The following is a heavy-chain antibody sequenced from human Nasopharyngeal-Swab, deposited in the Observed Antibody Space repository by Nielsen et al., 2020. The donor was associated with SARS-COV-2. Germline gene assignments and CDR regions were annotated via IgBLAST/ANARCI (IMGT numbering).Heavy chain of an antibody. Sequence: SETLSLTCTVSGGSISSYYWSWIRQPPGKGLEWIGYIYYSGSTTYNPSLKSRVTISVDTSKNQFSLKLSSVTAADTAVYYCARDSGPGYSYGSFDYWGQGTLVTVSS. V-gene: IGHV4-59*01. CDR3: ARDSGPGYSYGSFDY. J-gene: IGHJ4*02. CDR2: IYYSGST. CDR1: GGSISSYY. D-gene: IGHD5-18*01.